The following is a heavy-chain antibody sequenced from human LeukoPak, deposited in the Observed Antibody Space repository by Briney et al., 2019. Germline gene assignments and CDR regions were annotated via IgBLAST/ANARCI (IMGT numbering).Heavy chain of an antibody. CDR3: ARDTLGEGEDANYAVYYFDY. Sequence: GGSLRLSCAASGFTFSSYGMSWVRQAPGKGLEWVANIKQDGSEKYYVDSVKGRFTISRDNAKNSLYLQMNSLRADDTAVYYCARDTLGEGEDANYAVYYFDYWGQGTVVTVSS. CDR2: IKQDGSEK. J-gene: IGHJ4*02. CDR1: GFTFSSYG. D-gene: IGHD4/OR15-4a*01. V-gene: IGHV3-7*01.